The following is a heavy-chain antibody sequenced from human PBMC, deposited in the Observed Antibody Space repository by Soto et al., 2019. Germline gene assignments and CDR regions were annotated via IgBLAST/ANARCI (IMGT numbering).Heavy chain of an antibody. J-gene: IGHJ6*02. CDR2: IIPIFGTA. Sequence: QVQLGQSGAEVQKPGSSGTVSCKASGGTCSSYAISWVLQAPGQGLEWMGGIIPIFGTANYAQKFQGRVTITADESTSTAYMELSSLRSEDTDVYYGARDSGGTTVGGGRDVGGHGTTVTVSS. CDR1: GGTCSSYA. CDR3: ARDSGGTTVGGGRDV. V-gene: IGHV1-69*01. D-gene: IGHD4-17*01.